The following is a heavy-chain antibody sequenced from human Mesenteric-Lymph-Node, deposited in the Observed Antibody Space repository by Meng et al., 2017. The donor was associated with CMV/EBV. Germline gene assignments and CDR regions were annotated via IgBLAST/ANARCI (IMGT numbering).Heavy chain of an antibody. J-gene: IGHJ5*02. CDR1: GFTFDDYG. Sequence: GGSLRLSCAASGFTFDDYGMSWVRQAPGKGLEWVSGINWNGGSTSYADSVKGRFTISRDNAKNSLYLQMNSMRAEDTALYHCGRVSTSTQGGRTTWGWFDPWGQGTLVTVSS. CDR3: GRVSTSTQGGRTTWGWFDP. V-gene: IGHV3-20*01. D-gene: IGHD7-27*01. CDR2: INWNGGST.